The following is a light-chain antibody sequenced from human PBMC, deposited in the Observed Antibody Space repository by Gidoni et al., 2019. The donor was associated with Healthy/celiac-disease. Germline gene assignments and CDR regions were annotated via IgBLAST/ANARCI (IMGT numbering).Light chain of an antibody. CDR3: QQYGSSPET. CDR1: QSVSSSY. CDR2: GAS. V-gene: IGKV3-20*01. Sequence: EIVLTQSPGTLSLSPGERATLSFRASQSVSSSYLAWYQQQPGQAPRLLIYGASSRATGIPDRFSGSGSGTDFTLTISRLEPEDFAVYYCQQYGSSPETFGQGTKVEIK. J-gene: IGKJ1*01.